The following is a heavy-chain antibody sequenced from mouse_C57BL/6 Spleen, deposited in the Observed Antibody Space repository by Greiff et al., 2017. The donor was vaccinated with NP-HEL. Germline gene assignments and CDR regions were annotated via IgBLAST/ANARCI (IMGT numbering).Heavy chain of an antibody. CDR3: ARATGTSEGFAY. CDR1: GFNIKDYY. CDR2: IDPEDGET. D-gene: IGHD4-1*02. Sequence: VQLQQSGAELVKPGASVKLSCTASGFNIKDYYMHWVKQRTEQGLEWIGRIDPEDGETKYVPKFQGKATITADTSSNTAYLQLSSLTSEDTAVYYCARATGTSEGFAYWGQGTLVTVSA. V-gene: IGHV14-2*01. J-gene: IGHJ3*01.